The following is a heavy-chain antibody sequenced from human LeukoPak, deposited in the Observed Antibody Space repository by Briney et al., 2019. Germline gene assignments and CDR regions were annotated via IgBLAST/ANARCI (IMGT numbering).Heavy chain of an antibody. Sequence: EGSLRLSCAASGFTFSSYSMNWVRQAPGKGLEWVSYISNSGSTIYYADSVKGRFTISRDNAKNSLYLQMNSLRAEDTAVYYCARRDCDSIKCRGSNWFDPWGQGTLVTVSS. J-gene: IGHJ5*02. CDR1: GFTFSSYS. CDR3: ARRDCDSIKCRGSNWFDP. D-gene: IGHD3-22*01. V-gene: IGHV3-48*01. CDR2: ISNSGSTI.